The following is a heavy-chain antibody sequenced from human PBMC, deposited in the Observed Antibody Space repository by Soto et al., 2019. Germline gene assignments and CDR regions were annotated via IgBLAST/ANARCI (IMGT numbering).Heavy chain of an antibody. CDR1: GGTFSSYA. V-gene: IGHV1-69*13. Sequence: GASVKVSCKASGGTFSSYAISWVRQAPGQGLEWMGGIIPIFGTANYAQKFQGRVTITADESTSTAYMELSSLRSEDTAVYYCARGIVVVPAAMVDTAMAPYYYYYYGMDVWGQGTTVTVSS. J-gene: IGHJ6*02. CDR2: IIPIFGTA. CDR3: ARGIVVVPAAMVDTAMAPYYYYYYGMDV. D-gene: IGHD2-2*01.